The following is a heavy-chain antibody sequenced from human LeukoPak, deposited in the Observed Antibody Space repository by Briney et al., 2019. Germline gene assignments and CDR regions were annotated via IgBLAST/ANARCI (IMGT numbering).Heavy chain of an antibody. J-gene: IGHJ4*02. CDR3: AKGLNSGWYYFDY. D-gene: IGHD6-19*01. Sequence: PGRSLRLSCAASGFTFDDYAMHWVRQAPGKGLEWVSGISWNSGSTGYADSVKGRFTISRDNTKNSLYLQMNSLRAEDMALYYCAKGLNSGWYYFDYWGQGTLVTVSS. CDR1: GFTFDDYA. V-gene: IGHV3-9*03. CDR2: ISWNSGST.